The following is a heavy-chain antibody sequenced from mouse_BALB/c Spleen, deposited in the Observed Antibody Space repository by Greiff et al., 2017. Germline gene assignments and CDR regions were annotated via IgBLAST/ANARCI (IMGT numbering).Heavy chain of an antibody. D-gene: IGHD2-4*01. CDR3: ARNCGYDYVGGLGYFDV. CDR1: GFSLSRYS. V-gene: IGHV2-6-4*01. CDR2: RWGGGST. J-gene: IGHJ1*01. Sequence: QVQLKESGPGLVAPSQSLSITCTVSGFSLSRYSVHWVRQPPGKGLEWLGMRWGGGSTDYNSALKSRLSISKDNSKSQVFLKMNSLQTDDTAMYYCARNCGYDYVGGLGYFDVWGAETTVTVSS.